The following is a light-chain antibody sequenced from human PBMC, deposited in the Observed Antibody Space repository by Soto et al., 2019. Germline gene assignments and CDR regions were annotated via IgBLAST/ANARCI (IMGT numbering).Light chain of an antibody. CDR1: QSISSW. Sequence: DIQMTQSPSTLSAPVGDRVTITCRASQSISSWLAGYQQKAGKAPKILVYDASSLESGVPARFSGSGSGTECTLTISSLQPDDFATYYCQQYNTYSLTCRQGTKV. CDR2: DAS. V-gene: IGKV1-5*01. J-gene: IGKJ1*01. CDR3: QQYNTYSLT.